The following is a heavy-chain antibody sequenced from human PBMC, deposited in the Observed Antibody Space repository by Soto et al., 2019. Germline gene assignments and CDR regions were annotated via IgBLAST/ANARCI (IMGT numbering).Heavy chain of an antibody. J-gene: IGHJ6*02. CDR3: ARGRGQQLNYYYYGMDV. CDR1: RFTFNSYA. V-gene: IGHV3-33*01. D-gene: IGHD6-13*01. Sequence: GGSLRLSCAPPRFTFNSYAMHWVRQAPGKGLEWVAVIWYDGSNKYYADSVKGRFTISRDNSKNTLYLQMNSLRAEDTAVYYCARGRGQQLNYYYYGMDVWGQGT. CDR2: IWYDGSNK.